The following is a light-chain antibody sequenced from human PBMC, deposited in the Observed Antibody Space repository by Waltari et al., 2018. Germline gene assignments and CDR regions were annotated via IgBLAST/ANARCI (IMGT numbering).Light chain of an antibody. V-gene: IGLV1-44*01. CDR2: SNN. CDR3: SVWDNSLSGPV. CDR1: SSTIGSNS. J-gene: IGLJ2*01. Sequence: QSVLTQPPSASGTPGPRVTLSCSGSSSTIGSNSVKWYQQLPGTAPKLLLYSNNQRPSGVPDRFSGSKSGTTASLAISGLQSEDEADYYCSVWDNSLSGPVFGGGTKLTVL.